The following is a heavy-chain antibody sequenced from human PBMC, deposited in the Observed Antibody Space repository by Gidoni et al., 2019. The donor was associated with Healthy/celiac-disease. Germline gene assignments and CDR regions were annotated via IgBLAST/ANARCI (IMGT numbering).Heavy chain of an antibody. CDR2: ISYDGSNK. Sequence: QLQLVESGGGVVQPGRSLRLYCAASGFTFSSYAMHWVRQAPGTGLEWVAVISYDGSNKYYADSVKGRFTISRDNSKNTLYLQMNSLRAEDTAVYYCARDGTAAADWYFDLWGRGTLVTVSS. D-gene: IGHD6-13*01. J-gene: IGHJ2*01. CDR3: ARDGTAAADWYFDL. CDR1: GFTFSSYA. V-gene: IGHV3-30*04.